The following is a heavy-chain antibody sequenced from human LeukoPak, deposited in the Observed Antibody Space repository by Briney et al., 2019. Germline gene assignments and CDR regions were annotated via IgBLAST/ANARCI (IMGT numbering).Heavy chain of an antibody. CDR1: GFMFSTYW. J-gene: IGHJ4*02. D-gene: IGHD6-13*01. CDR2: IKPDGSET. CDR3: GGFGYEAAVDL. Sequence: PGGSLRLSRAASGFMFSTYWMTWVRQAPGKGLEWVANIKPDGSETYYVDSVKGRFTISRDNTKSLLYLQMNGLRGEDAAVYYCGGFGYEAAVDLWGQGTLVTVSS. V-gene: IGHV3-7*01.